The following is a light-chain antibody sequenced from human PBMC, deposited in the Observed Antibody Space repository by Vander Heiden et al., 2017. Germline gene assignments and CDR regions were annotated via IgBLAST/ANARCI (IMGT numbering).Light chain of an antibody. CDR2: AVS. V-gene: IGKV1-39*01. CDR3: QQSLTTPWT. J-gene: IGKJ1*01. Sequence: DIQMTQSPSSLSASVGDRVTLTLLPSQPIPNYLNWYQQKPGKAPKVLIYAVSTLESGVPSRFSGSAAGTDYTLTISRLQPEDFATYFCQQSLTTPWTFGQGTKVEIK. CDR1: QPIPNY.